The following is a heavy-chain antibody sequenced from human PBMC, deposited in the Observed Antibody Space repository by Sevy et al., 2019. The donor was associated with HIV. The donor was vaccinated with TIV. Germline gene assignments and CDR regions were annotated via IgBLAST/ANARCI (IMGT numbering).Heavy chain of an antibody. CDR1: GFTFSSYG. CDR3: ARDSDWLGAFDI. J-gene: IGHJ3*02. CDR2: IWYDGSNK. V-gene: IGHV3-33*01. Sequence: GGSLRLSCAASGFTFSSYGMHWVRQAPGKGLEWVAVIWYDGSNKYYADSVKGRFTISRDNSKNTLYLQMNSLRAEDTAVYYCARDSDWLGAFDIWGQGTMVTVSS. D-gene: IGHD3-9*01.